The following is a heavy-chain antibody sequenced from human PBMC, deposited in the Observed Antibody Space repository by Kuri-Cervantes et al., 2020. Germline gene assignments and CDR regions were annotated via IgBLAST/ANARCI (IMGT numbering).Heavy chain of an antibody. V-gene: IGHV4-30-4*01. D-gene: IGHD4/OR15-4a*01. CDR3: ARGLVRMDV. CDR2: IYYTGNT. CDR1: GGPISSGYYY. Sequence: SETLSLTCTVSGGPISSGYYYWSWIRQPPGKGLEWIGYIYYTGNTYYNPSLKSRVTISIDMSKNQFSLKLSSVTAADTAVYYCARGLVRMDVWGQGTTVTVSS. J-gene: IGHJ6*02.